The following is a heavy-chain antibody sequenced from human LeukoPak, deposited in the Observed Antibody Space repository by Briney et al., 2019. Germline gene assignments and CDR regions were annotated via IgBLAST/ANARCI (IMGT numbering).Heavy chain of an antibody. CDR2: INPNSGGT. D-gene: IGHD1-7*01. CDR3: ARTELELLLHY. J-gene: IGHJ4*02. CDR1: GYTFTSYD. Sequence: ASVKVSCKASGYTFTSYDINWVRQAPGQGLEWMGWINPNSGGTNYAQKFQGRVTMTRDTSISTAYMELSRLRSDDTAVYYCARTELELLLHYWGQGTLVTVSS. V-gene: IGHV1-2*02.